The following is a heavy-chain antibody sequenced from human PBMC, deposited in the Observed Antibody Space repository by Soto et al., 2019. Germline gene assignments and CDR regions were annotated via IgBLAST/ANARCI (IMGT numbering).Heavy chain of an antibody. D-gene: IGHD5-12*01. Sequence: QVQLQESGPGLVKPSQTLSLTCTVSGCSISSGGYYWSWIRQHPGTGLEWIGYIYDSGSTYSNPSLTSRVTRSVDTSKNQFSLKLSSVTAADTAVYYCARDRGLRPYGMDVWGQGTTVTVSS. V-gene: IGHV4-31*03. J-gene: IGHJ6*02. CDR3: ARDRGLRPYGMDV. CDR1: GCSISSGGYY. CDR2: IYDSGST.